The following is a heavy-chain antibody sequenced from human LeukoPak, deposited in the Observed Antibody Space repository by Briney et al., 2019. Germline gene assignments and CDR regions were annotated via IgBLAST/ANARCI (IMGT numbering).Heavy chain of an antibody. D-gene: IGHD3-10*01. CDR1: GGSISSYY. V-gene: IGHV4-59*01. Sequence: KPSETLSLTCTVSGGSISSYYWSWIRQPPGKGLEWIGYIYYSGSTNYNPSLKSRVTISVDTSKNQFSLKLSSVTAADTAVYYCAREFTYYYAAAGWFDPWGQGTLVTVSS. J-gene: IGHJ5*02. CDR3: AREFTYYYAAAGWFDP. CDR2: IYYSGST.